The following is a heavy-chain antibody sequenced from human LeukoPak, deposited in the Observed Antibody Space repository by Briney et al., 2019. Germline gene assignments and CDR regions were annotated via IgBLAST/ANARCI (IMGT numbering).Heavy chain of an antibody. D-gene: IGHD2-21*02. V-gene: IGHV4-4*09. Sequence: SETLSLTCTVSGGSISSYYWSWIRQPPGKGLEWIGYIYTSGSTNYNPSLKSRVTISVDTSKNQFSLKLSSVTAADTAVYYCARHWSCGCDCHHYYYYYMDVWGKGTTVTVSS. CDR2: IYTSGST. J-gene: IGHJ6*03. CDR3: ARHWSCGCDCHHYYYYYMDV. CDR1: GGSISSYY.